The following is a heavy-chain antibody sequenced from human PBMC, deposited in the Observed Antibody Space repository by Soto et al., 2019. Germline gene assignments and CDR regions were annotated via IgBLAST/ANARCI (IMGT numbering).Heavy chain of an antibody. V-gene: IGHV3-23*01. CDR1: GFTFSSYA. Sequence: LRLSCAASGFTFSSYAISWVRQAPGKGLEWVSVISGSGGSTYYADSVKGRFTISRDNSKNTLYLQMNSLRAEGTAVYYCAKCSPRYSSGLKAYYFDYWGRGTLVTVSS. CDR3: AKCSPRYSSGLKAYYFDY. D-gene: IGHD6-19*01. CDR2: ISGSGGST. J-gene: IGHJ4*02.